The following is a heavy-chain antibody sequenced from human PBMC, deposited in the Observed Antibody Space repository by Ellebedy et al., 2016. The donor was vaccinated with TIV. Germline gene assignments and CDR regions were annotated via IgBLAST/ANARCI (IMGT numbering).Heavy chain of an antibody. CDR2: IDWDDDK. J-gene: IGHJ2*01. CDR3: ARIVCSSWYRYFDL. Sequence: SGPTLVKPTQILTLTCTFSGFSLSTSGMCVSWIRQPPGKALEWLARIDWDDDKYYSTSLKTRLTISKDTSKNQVVLTMTNMDPVDTATYYCARIVCSSWYRYFDLWGRGTLVTVSS. CDR1: GFSLSTSGMC. D-gene: IGHD6-13*01. V-gene: IGHV2-70*11.